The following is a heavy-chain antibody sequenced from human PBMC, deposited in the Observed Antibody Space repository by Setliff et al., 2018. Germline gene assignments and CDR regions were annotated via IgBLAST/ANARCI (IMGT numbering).Heavy chain of an antibody. CDR1: GGSFSGYY. Sequence: SETLSLTCAVYGGSFSGYYWSWIRQPPGKGPEWIGEIDQSGITNYNPSLKSRVTISIDTSKNQFSPRLSSVTATDTAEYYCARGRRITMIVVPPGVFDIWGQGTMVTVSS. CDR2: IDQSGIT. V-gene: IGHV4-34*01. D-gene: IGHD3-22*01. J-gene: IGHJ3*02. CDR3: ARGRRITMIVVPPGVFDI.